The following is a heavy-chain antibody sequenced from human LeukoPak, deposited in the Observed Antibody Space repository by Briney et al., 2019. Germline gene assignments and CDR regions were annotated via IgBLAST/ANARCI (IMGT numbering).Heavy chain of an antibody. Sequence: SETLSLTCSVSGGSSSSEYWSWIRQPPGKGLEWIGEINHSGSTNYNPSLKSRVTISVDTSKNQFSLKLSSVTAADTAVYYCARGAYIVVVPAATPRPGWFDPWGQGTLVTVSS. CDR3: ARGAYIVVVPAATPRPGWFDP. D-gene: IGHD2-2*01. J-gene: IGHJ5*02. V-gene: IGHV4-34*01. CDR2: INHSGST. CDR1: GGSSSSEY.